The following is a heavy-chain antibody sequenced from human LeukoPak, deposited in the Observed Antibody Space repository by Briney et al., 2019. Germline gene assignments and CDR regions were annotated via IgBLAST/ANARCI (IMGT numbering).Heavy chain of an antibody. CDR1: RFTVSSNY. Sequence: AGGSLRLSCAASRFTVSSNYMSWVRQAPGKGLEWVSVIYSGGSTYYADSVKGRFTISRDSSKNTLYLQMNSLRAEDTAVYYCARDLGTSWNAYYYYGMDVWGQGTTVTVSS. D-gene: IGHD1-1*01. CDR3: ARDLGTSWNAYYYYGMDV. J-gene: IGHJ6*02. V-gene: IGHV3-66*02. CDR2: IYSGGST.